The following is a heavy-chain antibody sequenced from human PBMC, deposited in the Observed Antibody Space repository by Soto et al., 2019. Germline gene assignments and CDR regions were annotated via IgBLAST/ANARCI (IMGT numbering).Heavy chain of an antibody. CDR3: ARNRYGGYDFDF. CDR2: VAQSGFT. Sequence: QLQLQESGPGLVKPSGTLSLTCTVSNGSMTSSLWWSWVRQSPGKGLEWIGEVAQSGFTSYNPSLKSRLTISQDRSNNQFSLRLTSVTAADTAVYYCARNRYGGYDFDFWGQGTLVTVSS. J-gene: IGHJ4*02. D-gene: IGHD5-12*01. V-gene: IGHV4-4*02. CDR1: NGSMTSSLW.